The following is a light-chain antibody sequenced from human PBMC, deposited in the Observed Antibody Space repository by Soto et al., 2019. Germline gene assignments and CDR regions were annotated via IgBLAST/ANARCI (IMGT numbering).Light chain of an antibody. CDR3: QAWDSATSPWE. V-gene: IGLV3-1*01. CDR2: QDN. CDR1: KLGEKY. Sequence: SYELTQPPSVSVSPGQTVSISCSGDKLGEKYACWYQQRPGQSPVMVIYQDNKRPSGIPERFSGSKSGNTATLTISGTQALDEADYYCQAWDSATSPWEFGGGTKLTVL. J-gene: IGLJ3*02.